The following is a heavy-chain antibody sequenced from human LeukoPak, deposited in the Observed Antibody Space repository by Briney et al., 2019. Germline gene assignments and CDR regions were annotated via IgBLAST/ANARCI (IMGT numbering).Heavy chain of an antibody. V-gene: IGHV1-18*01. CDR3: ARDFSSLLWFGAAGY. Sequence: ASVKLSCKPSSYTCTTYGTSWSRPPPGQGLEGMAWISPYNGNTNYAQKLQGRVTMTKDTSTSTVYMELRSLRSDDTAVYYCARDFSSLLWFGAAGYWGQGTLVTVSS. CDR1: SYTCTTYG. D-gene: IGHD3-10*01. CDR2: ISPYNGNT. J-gene: IGHJ4*02.